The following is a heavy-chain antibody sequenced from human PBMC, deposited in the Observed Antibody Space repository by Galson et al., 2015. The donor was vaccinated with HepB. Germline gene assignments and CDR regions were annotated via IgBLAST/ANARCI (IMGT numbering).Heavy chain of an antibody. Sequence: SVKVSCKASGYTFTSYGISWVRQAPGQGLEWMGWISAYNGNTNYAQKLQGRVTITADKSTSTAYMELSSLRSEDTAVYYCAMVLRYFDWLPFDYWGQGTLVTVSS. CDR2: ISAYNGNT. CDR3: AMVLRYFDWLPFDY. D-gene: IGHD3-9*01. CDR1: GYTFTSYG. J-gene: IGHJ4*02. V-gene: IGHV1-18*01.